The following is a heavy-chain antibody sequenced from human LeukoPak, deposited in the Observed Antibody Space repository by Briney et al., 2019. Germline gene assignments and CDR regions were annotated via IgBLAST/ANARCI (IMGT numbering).Heavy chain of an antibody. CDR3: ARRDRRHFDY. CDR1: GYSFTNHA. D-gene: IGHD3-22*01. Sequence: ASVKVSCKASGYSFTNHAIHWVRQAPGQRLEWMGWINVGDANTKYSQMFRGRVTITRDTSANTAYMELRSLRSEDTAVYYCARRDRRHFDYWGQGTLVTVSS. CDR2: INVGDANT. J-gene: IGHJ4*02. V-gene: IGHV1-3*01.